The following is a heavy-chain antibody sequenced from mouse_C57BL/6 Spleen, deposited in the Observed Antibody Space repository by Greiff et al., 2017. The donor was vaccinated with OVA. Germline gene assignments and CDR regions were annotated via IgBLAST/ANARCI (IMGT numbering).Heavy chain of an antibody. CDR1: GYTFTEYT. Sequence: VQRVESGAELVKPGASVKLSCKASGYTFTEYTIHWVKQRSGQGLEWIGWFYPGSGSIKYNEKFKDKATLTADKSSSTVYMELSRLTSEDSAVYFCARHDVYYYGSSPSYFDVWGTGTTVTVSS. CDR2: FYPGSGSI. V-gene: IGHV1-62-2*01. D-gene: IGHD1-1*01. CDR3: ARHDVYYYGSSPSYFDV. J-gene: IGHJ1*03.